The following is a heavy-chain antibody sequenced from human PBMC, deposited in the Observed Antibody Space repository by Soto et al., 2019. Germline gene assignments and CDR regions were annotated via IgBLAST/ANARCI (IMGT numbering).Heavy chain of an antibody. J-gene: IGHJ4*02. CDR2: INSDGSST. CDR1: GFTVSIDW. D-gene: IGHD2-15*01. CDR3: ASTVVTGY. V-gene: IGHV3-74*01. Sequence: PGGSRRLSCASSGFTVSIDWMHWVLQAPGKGLGLVSRINSDGSSTSYADSVKGRFTISRDNAKNTLYLQMNSLRAEDTAVYYCASTVVTGYWGQGT.